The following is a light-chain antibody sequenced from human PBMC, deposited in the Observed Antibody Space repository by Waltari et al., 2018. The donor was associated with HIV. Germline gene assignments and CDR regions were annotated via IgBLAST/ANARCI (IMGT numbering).Light chain of an antibody. Sequence: VMPQSLVPLLDTPGGQASISCRSGQSLLHSNGYNYLDWDLQKPGQSPQLLIYSGSNRASGVPDRFSGSGSGTDFTLKISRVEAEDVGVYYGMQALHKWTFGQGTKVEIK. CDR1: QSLLHSNGYNY. CDR3: MQALHKWT. J-gene: IGKJ1*01. V-gene: IGKV2-28*01. CDR2: SGS.